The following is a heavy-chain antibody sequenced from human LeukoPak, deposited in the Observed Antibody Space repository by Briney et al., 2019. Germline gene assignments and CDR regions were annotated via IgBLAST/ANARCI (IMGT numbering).Heavy chain of an antibody. V-gene: IGHV1-69*04. CDR3: ARESGYCSGGSCYSGWFDP. CDR2: IIPILGIA. CDR1: GGTFSSYA. D-gene: IGHD2-15*01. J-gene: IGHJ5*02. Sequence: ASVKVSCKASGGTFSSYAISWVRQAPGQGLEWMGRIIPILGIANYAQKFQGRVTITADKSTSTAYMELSSLRSEDTAVYYCARESGYCSGGSCYSGWFDPWGQGTLVTVSS.